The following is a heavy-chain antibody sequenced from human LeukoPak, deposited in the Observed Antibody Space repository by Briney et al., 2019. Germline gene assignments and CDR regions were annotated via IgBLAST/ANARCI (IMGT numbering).Heavy chain of an antibody. CDR2: IYYSGST. D-gene: IGHD5-18*01. V-gene: IGHV4-59*01. Sequence: PSETLSLTXTVSGGSIGSYYWSWIRQTPGKGLEWIGYIYYSGSTNYNPSLKSRVTISVDTSKNQFSLKLSSVTAADTAVYYCARDSSAVDTAMVRGWFDPWGQGTLVTVSS. CDR3: ARDSSAVDTAMVRGWFDP. CDR1: GGSIGSYY. J-gene: IGHJ5*02.